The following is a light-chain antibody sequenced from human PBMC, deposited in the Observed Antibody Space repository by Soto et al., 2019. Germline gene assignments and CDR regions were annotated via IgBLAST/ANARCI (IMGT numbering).Light chain of an antibody. CDR3: SSCRSGTVV. CDR1: SSDVGGKNY. Sequence: QSVLTQPASVSGSPGQSITISCTGTSSDVGGKNYVSWYQQHPGKGPKLMIFDVSFRPSGVSSRFSGSKSGNTASLTISGLQAEDEAAYYCSSCRSGTVVFGGGTKLTVL. CDR2: DVS. J-gene: IGLJ2*01. V-gene: IGLV2-14*03.